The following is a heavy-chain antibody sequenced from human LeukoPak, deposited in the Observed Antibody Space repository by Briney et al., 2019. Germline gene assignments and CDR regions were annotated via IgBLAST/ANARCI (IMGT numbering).Heavy chain of an antibody. J-gene: IGHJ5*02. CDR2: ISYDGSNK. Sequence: PGGSLRLSCAASGFTFSSYAMHWVRQAPGKGLEWVAVISYDGSNKYYADSVKGRFTISRDNSKNTLYLQMNSLRAEDTAVYYCARDGGHYYGSGSYPLFDPWGQGTLVTVFS. D-gene: IGHD3-10*01. CDR3: ARDGGHYYGSGSYPLFDP. CDR1: GFTFSSYA. V-gene: IGHV3-30-3*01.